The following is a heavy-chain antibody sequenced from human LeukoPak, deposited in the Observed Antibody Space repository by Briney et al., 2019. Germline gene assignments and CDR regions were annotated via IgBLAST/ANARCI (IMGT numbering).Heavy chain of an antibody. D-gene: IGHD3-10*01. Sequence: PGGSLRLSCVASGFXFSSSDIHWVRQSTGKGLEWVSGIDTAGDTYYPGSVKGRFTISRENAKNSLYLQMNSLRAGDTAVYYCARGRSTYYYGSGTYYYDYWGQGTLVTVSS. CDR2: IDTAGDT. CDR1: GFXFSSSD. V-gene: IGHV3-13*04. J-gene: IGHJ4*02. CDR3: ARGRSTYYYGSGTYYYDY.